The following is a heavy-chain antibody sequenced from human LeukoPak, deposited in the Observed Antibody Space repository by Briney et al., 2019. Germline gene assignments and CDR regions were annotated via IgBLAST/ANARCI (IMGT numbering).Heavy chain of an antibody. J-gene: IGHJ4*02. Sequence: GGSLRLSCSASGFTFSSYAMHWVRQAPGKGLECVSAISSNGGSTYYADSVKGRFTISRDNSKNTLYLQMSSLRAEDTAVYYCVKDSSGPFYNFDYWGQGTLVTVSS. CDR2: ISSNGGST. D-gene: IGHD6-19*01. V-gene: IGHV3-64D*06. CDR1: GFTFSSYA. CDR3: VKDSSGPFYNFDY.